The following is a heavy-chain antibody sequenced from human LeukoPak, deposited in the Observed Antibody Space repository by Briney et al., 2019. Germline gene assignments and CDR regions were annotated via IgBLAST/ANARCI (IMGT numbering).Heavy chain of an antibody. Sequence: SETLSLTCAVYGGSFSGYYWSWIRQPPGKGLEWIGEINHSGSTNYNPSLKSRVTISVDTSKNQFSLKLSSVTAADTAVYYCARLGIPGYSSGWSQSSWFDPWGQGTLVTVSS. CDR1: GGSFSGYY. J-gene: IGHJ5*02. V-gene: IGHV4-34*01. CDR3: ARLGIPGYSSGWSQSSWFDP. CDR2: INHSGST. D-gene: IGHD6-19*01.